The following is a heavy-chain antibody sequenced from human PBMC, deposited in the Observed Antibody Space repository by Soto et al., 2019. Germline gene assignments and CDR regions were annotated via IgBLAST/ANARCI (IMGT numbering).Heavy chain of an antibody. CDR2: IWYDGSNK. J-gene: IGHJ6*02. V-gene: IGHV3-33*01. CDR3: ARDLGIVGDYYYYYGMDV. CDR1: GFTFSSYG. D-gene: IGHD1-26*01. Sequence: PGGSLRLSCAASGFTFSSYGMHWVRQAPGKGLEWVAVIWYDGSNKYYADSVKGRFTISRDNSKNTLYLQMNSLRAEDTAVYYCARDLGIVGDYYYYYGMDVWGQGTTVTVSS.